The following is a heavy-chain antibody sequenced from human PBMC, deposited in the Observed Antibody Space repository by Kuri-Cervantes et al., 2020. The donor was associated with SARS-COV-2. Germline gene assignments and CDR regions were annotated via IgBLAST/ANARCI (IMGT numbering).Heavy chain of an antibody. J-gene: IGHJ3*02. D-gene: IGHD2-2*01. CDR1: GYTFTGYY. V-gene: IGHV1-2*02. CDR3: AVPAAMHSYTAHAFDI. CDR2: INPNSGGT. Sequence: ASVKVSCKASGYTFTGYYMHWVRQAPGQGLEWMGWINPNSGGTNYAQKFQGRVTMTRDTSTSTVYMELSSLRSEDTAVYYCAVPAAMHSYTAHAFDIWGQGTMVTVSS.